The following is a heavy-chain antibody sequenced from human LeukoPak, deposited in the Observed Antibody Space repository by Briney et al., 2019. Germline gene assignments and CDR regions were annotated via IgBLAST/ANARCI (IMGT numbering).Heavy chain of an antibody. CDR2: ISSSSSYI. Sequence: GGSLRLSCAASGFTFSSYSMNWVRQAPGKGLEWVSSISSSSSYIYYADSVKGRFTISRDNAKNSLYLQMNSLRAGDTAVYYCARTGYCSGGSCYRSWFDPWGQGTLVTVSS. D-gene: IGHD2-15*01. V-gene: IGHV3-21*01. CDR1: GFTFSSYS. J-gene: IGHJ5*02. CDR3: ARTGYCSGGSCYRSWFDP.